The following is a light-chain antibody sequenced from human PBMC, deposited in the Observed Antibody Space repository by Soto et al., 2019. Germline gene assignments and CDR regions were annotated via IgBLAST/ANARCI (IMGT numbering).Light chain of an antibody. CDR3: QQYNNWTPWT. J-gene: IGKJ5*01. V-gene: IGKV3-15*01. Sequence: EKVMTQSRATLSGTPRERATLSCRASQSVSSNLASYQQKPRQAPRLLIYGASTRATGIPARFSGSGSGTEFTLTISSLQSEDFAVYYCQQYNNWTPWTFGQGTRLEIK. CDR2: GAS. CDR1: QSVSSN.